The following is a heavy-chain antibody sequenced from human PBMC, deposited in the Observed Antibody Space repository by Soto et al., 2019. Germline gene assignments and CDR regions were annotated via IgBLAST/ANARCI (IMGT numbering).Heavy chain of an antibody. CDR2: IDPSDSYT. Sequence: PGESLKISCKGSGHSFTSYWISWVRQMPGKGLEWMWRIDPSDSYTNYSPSFQGHVTISADKSISTAYLQWSSLKASDTAMYYCARLGYGRIAGSAFDIWGQGAMVAVSS. CDR1: GHSFTSYW. J-gene: IGHJ3*02. D-gene: IGHD5-12*01. CDR3: ARLGYGRIAGSAFDI. V-gene: IGHV5-10-1*01.